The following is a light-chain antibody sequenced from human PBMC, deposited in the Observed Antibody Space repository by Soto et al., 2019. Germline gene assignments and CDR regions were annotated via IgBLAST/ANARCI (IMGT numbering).Light chain of an antibody. CDR3: QQYGSSPRT. CDR1: QTVGTNY. J-gene: IGKJ1*01. Sequence: EIVLTQSPGTLSLSPGEIATLSFSASQTVGTNYLAWYQQKPGQAPRLLIYGASKRATGIPDRFSGSGSGTDFTLTISRLEPEDFAVYCCQQYGSSPRTFGQGTKVDIK. CDR2: GAS. V-gene: IGKV3-20*01.